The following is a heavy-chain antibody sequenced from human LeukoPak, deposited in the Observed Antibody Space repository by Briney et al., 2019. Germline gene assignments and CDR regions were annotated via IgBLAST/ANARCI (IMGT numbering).Heavy chain of an antibody. J-gene: IGHJ4*02. CDR3: ARALYYDILTNYQTHTYYFDY. Sequence: GGSLRLSCAASGFTFSNYAISWVRQAPGKGLEWVSSISSRSSNIYYADSMKGRFTVSRDNAKNSLYLQMNSLRAEDTAVYYCARALYYDILTNYQTHTYYFDYWGQGTLLTVSS. CDR2: ISSRSSNI. D-gene: IGHD3-9*01. V-gene: IGHV3-21*01. CDR1: GFTFSNYA.